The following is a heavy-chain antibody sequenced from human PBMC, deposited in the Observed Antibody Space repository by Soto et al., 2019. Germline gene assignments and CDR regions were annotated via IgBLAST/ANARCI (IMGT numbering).Heavy chain of an antibody. CDR2: IFSNDEK. CDR3: ARIMAERFLEWPPDY. D-gene: IGHD3-3*01. CDR1: GFSLSNARMG. J-gene: IGHJ4*02. V-gene: IGHV2-26*01. Sequence: QVTLKESGPVLVKPTATLTLTCTVSGFSLSNARMGVSWIRQPPGKALEWLAHIFSNDEKSYSTSLKSRLTISKDTSKSQVVLTMTNMDPVDTATYYCARIMAERFLEWPPDYWGQGTLVTVSS.